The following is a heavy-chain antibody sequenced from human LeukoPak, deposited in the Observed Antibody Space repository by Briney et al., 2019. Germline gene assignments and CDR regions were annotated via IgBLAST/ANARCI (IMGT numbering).Heavy chain of an antibody. Sequence: GGSLRLSCAASGFTFSCYEMIWVRQAPGKGLVWVSYISCSGSPIYYADCVKGRYPIPRHHAGNSLYRQMNSVRREHAGVCSCARGRGPGAVDIWGQGTMVTVSS. V-gene: IGHV3-48*03. CDR3: ARGRGPGAVDI. CDR2: ISCSGSPI. J-gene: IGHJ3*02. CDR1: GFTFSCYE.